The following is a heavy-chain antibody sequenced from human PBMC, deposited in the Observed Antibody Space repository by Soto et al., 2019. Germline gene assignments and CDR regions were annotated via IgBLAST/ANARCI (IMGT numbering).Heavy chain of an antibody. D-gene: IGHD4-17*01. CDR3: ARSPYDYDDYVSVGDYYYMDV. CDR2: MNPNSGNT. V-gene: IGHV1-8*01. CDR1: GYTFTNYD. J-gene: IGHJ6*03. Sequence: GASVKVSCKASGYTFTNYDINWVRQATGQGLEWMGWMNPNSGNTGYAQKFQGRVTMTRNTSIRTAYMELSSLRSEDTAVYYCARSPYDYDDYVSVGDYYYMDVWGKGTTVTVSS.